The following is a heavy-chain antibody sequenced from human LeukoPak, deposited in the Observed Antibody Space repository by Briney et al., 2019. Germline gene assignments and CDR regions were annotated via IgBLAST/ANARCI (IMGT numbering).Heavy chain of an antibody. D-gene: IGHD2-2*01. J-gene: IGHJ6*02. CDR2: IYYSGST. V-gene: IGHV4-31*03. Sequence: SQTLSLTCTVSGGSISSGGCYWSWIRQHPGKGLEWIGYIYYSGSTYYNPSLKSRVTISVDTSKNQFSLKLSSVTAADTAVYYCARAPGVPAASGYYYGMDVWGQGTTVTVSS. CDR3: ARAPGVPAASGYYYGMDV. CDR1: GGSISSGGCY.